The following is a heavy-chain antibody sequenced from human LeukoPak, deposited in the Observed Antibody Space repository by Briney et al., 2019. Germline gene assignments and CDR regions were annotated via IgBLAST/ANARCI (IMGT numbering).Heavy chain of an antibody. V-gene: IGHV3-23*01. D-gene: IGHD5-12*01. CDR2: FGDTGMP. CDR1: GFSFSTYG. CDR3: ARWDGYGDL. J-gene: IGHJ2*01. Sequence: RGSLRLSCVASGFSFSTYGMTWVRQAPGKGLEWVSGFGDTGMPHYRDSVKGRFSISRDNSKNTFYLQMNSLRAEDTTIYYCARWDGYGDLWGGGSLVTVSS.